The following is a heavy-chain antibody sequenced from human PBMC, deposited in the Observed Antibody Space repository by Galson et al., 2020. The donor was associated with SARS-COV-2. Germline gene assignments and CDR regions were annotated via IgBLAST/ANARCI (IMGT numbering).Heavy chain of an antibody. CDR3: ARRHCFDWYFDL. CDR2: IYPGDSDT. V-gene: IGHV5-51*01. Sequence: GESLKTSCKGSGYSFTRHWIAWVRQMPGKGLEWVGIIYPGDSDTRYSPSFQGQVTISAEKYISTAYLQWSSRKASDTAMYYCARRHCFDWYFDLWGRGTRVSVSS. D-gene: IGHD2-21*01. CDR1: GYSFTRHW. J-gene: IGHJ2*01.